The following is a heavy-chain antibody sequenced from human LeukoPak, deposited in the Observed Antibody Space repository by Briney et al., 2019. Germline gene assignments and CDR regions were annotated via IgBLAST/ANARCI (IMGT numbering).Heavy chain of an antibody. Sequence: ASVKVSCKASGGTFSSYAISWVRQAPGQGLEWMGGIIPIFGTANYAQKFQGRVTITADESTSTAYMELSSLRSKDTAVYYCARVGHGDLYFDYWGQGTLVTVSS. CDR1: GGTFSSYA. J-gene: IGHJ4*02. CDR3: ARVGHGDLYFDY. D-gene: IGHD4-17*01. V-gene: IGHV1-69*13. CDR2: IIPIFGTA.